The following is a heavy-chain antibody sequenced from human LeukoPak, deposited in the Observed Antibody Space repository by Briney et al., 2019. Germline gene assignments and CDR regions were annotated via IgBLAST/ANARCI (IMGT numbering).Heavy chain of an antibody. CDR2: IIPIFGTA. CDR3: AREEGSTVRYSGSYYVNYYGMDV. Sequence: SVKVSCKASGGTFSSYAISWVRQAPGQGLEWVGGIIPIFGTANYAQKFQGRVTITADESTSTAYMELSSLRSEDTAVYYCAREEGSTVRYSGSYYVNYYGMDVWGQGTTVTVS. J-gene: IGHJ6*02. D-gene: IGHD1-26*01. V-gene: IGHV1-69*13. CDR1: GGTFSSYA.